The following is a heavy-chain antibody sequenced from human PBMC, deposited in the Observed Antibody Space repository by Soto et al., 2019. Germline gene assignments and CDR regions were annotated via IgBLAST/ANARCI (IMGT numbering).Heavy chain of an antibody. V-gene: IGHV3-48*01. J-gene: IGHJ6*03. Sequence: GGSLRLSCAASGFTFSSYSMNWVRQAPGKGLEWVSYISSSSSTIYYADSVKGRFTISRDNAKNSLYLQMNSLRAEDTAVYYCARALGDQDIVVVPAAPNYYYYMDVWGKGTTVTVSS. CDR2: ISSSSSTI. CDR3: ARALGDQDIVVVPAAPNYYYYMDV. CDR1: GFTFSSYS. D-gene: IGHD2-2*01.